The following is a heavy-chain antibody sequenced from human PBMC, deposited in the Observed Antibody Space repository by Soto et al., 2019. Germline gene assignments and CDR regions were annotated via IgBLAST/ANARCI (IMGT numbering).Heavy chain of an antibody. V-gene: IGHV1-46*01. CDR2: INPSGGST. CDR1: GYTFTRYY. D-gene: IGHD4-4*01. J-gene: IGHJ5*02. Sequence: GASVKVSCKASGYTFTRYYMHWVRQAPGQGLEWMGIINPSGGSTSYAQKFQGRVTMTRDTSTSTVYMELSSLRSEDTAVYYCASYRLVTTHWLYHWGQGLPVTVSS. CDR3: ASYRLVTTHWLYH.